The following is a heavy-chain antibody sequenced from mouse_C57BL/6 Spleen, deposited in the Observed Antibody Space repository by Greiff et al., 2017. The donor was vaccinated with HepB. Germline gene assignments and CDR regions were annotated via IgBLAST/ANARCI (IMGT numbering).Heavy chain of an antibody. Sequence: QVQLQQSGAELVRPGSSVKLSCKASGYTFTSYWMHWVKQRPIQGLEWIGNIDPSDSETHYNQKFKDKATLTVDKSSSTAYMQLSSLTSEDSAVYYCARGDYDYDPYAMDYWGHGTSVTVSS. D-gene: IGHD2-4*01. CDR3: ARGDYDYDPYAMDY. J-gene: IGHJ4*01. V-gene: IGHV1-52*01. CDR2: IDPSDSET. CDR1: GYTFTSYW.